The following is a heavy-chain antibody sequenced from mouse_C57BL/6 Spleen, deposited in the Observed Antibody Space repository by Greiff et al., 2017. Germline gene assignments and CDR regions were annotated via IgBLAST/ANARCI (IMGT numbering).Heavy chain of an antibody. CDR1: GFTFSSYA. CDR3: ARAVYYDSYYAMDY. D-gene: IGHD2-4*01. Sequence: EVQVVESGGGLVKPGGSLKLSCAASGFTFSSYAMSWVRQTPEKRLEWVATISDGGSYTYYPDNVKGRFTISRDNAKNNLYLQMSHLKSEDTAMYYCARAVYYDSYYAMDYWGQGTSVTVSS. J-gene: IGHJ4*01. V-gene: IGHV5-4*01. CDR2: ISDGGSYT.